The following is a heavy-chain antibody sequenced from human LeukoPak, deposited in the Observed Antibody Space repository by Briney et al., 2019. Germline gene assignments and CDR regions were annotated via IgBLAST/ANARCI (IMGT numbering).Heavy chain of an antibody. CDR3: ARGQRTTYGDYSS. CDR2: IIPILGIA. V-gene: IGHV1-69*04. CDR1: GGTFSSYA. Sequence: SVKVSCKASGGTFSSYAISWVRQAPGQGLEWMGRIIPILGIANCAQKFQGRVTITAGKSTSTAYMELSSLRSEDTAVYYCARGQRTTYGDYSSWGQGTLVTVSS. J-gene: IGHJ5*02. D-gene: IGHD4-17*01.